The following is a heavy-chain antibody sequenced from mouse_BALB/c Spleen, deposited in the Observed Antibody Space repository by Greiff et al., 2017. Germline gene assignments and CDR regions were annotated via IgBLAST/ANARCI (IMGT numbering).Heavy chain of an antibody. Sequence: VMLVESGPGLVAPSQSLSITCTVSGFSLTSYGVHWVRQPPGKGLEWLGVIWAGGSTNYNSALMSRLSISKDNSKSQVFLKMNSLQTDDTAMYYCARDKTSYGSSYWFAYWGQGTLVTVSA. CDR1: GFSLTSYG. D-gene: IGHD1-1*01. CDR2: IWAGGST. V-gene: IGHV2-9*02. CDR3: ARDKTSYGSSYWFAY. J-gene: IGHJ3*01.